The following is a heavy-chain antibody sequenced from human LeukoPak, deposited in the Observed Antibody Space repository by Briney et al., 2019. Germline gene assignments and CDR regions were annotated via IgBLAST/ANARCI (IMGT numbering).Heavy chain of an antibody. V-gene: IGHV3-23*01. CDR3: VKNFLVASESPFKGEAAS. CDR1: GFTFSNYA. CDR2: ISATGVST. Sequence: PGGSLRLSCTASGFTFSNYAMRWVRQAPGKGLEWVSSISATGVSTYYADSVKGRFTISRDNSEKTLYLQMSSLRAEDTAVYYCVKNFLVASESPFKGEAASWGQGTLVTVSS. J-gene: IGHJ5*02. D-gene: IGHD3-10*01.